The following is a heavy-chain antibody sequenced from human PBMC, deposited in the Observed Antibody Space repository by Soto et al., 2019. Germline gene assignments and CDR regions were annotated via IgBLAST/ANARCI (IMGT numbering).Heavy chain of an antibody. CDR2: ISYDGSNK. CDR3: ARDEYYDFWSGPNYYYGMDV. CDR1: GFTFSSYA. V-gene: IGHV3-30-3*01. Sequence: PGGSLRLSCAASGFTFSSYAMHWVRQAPGEGLEWVAVISYDGSNKYYADSVKGRFTISRDNSKNTLYLQMNSLRAEDTAVYYCARDEYYDFWSGPNYYYGMDVWGQGTTVTVSS. D-gene: IGHD3-3*01. J-gene: IGHJ6*02.